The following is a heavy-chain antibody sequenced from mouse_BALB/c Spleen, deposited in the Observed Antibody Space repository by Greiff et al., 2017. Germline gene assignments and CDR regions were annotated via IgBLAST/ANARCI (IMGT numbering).Heavy chain of an antibody. J-gene: IGHJ1*01. CDR2: IWAGGST. V-gene: IGHV2-9*02. CDR3: ARERGNWYFDV. Sequence: VKLVESGPGLVQPSQSLSITCTVSGFSLTSYGVHWVRQSPGKGLEWLGVIWAGGSTNYNSALMSRLSISKDNSKSQVFLKMNSLQTDDTAMYYCARERGNWYFDVWGAGTTVTVSS. CDR1: GFSLTSYG.